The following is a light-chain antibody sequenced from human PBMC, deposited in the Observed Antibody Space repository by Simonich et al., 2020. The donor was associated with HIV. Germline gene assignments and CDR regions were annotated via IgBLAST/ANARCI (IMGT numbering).Light chain of an antibody. CDR2: LGS. J-gene: IGKJ1*01. Sequence: DIVMTQSPLSLPVTPGEPASISCRSSQSLLHSNGYNYFDWYLQKPGQSPQLLIYLGSNRASGVPDRFSGSGSGTDFTLKISRVEAEDVGVYYCIQALQTPRTFGQGTKVEI. CDR1: QSLLHSNGYNY. CDR3: IQALQTPRT. V-gene: IGKV2-28*01.